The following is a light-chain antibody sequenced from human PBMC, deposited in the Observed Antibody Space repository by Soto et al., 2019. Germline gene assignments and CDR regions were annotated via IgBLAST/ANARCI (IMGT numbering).Light chain of an antibody. J-gene: IGKJ5*01. CDR1: QSVSSSY. CDR3: QHFGGTTFT. CDR2: GAS. V-gene: IGKV3-20*01. Sequence: EIVLTQSPGTLSLSPGEGATLSCRVSQSVSSSYIAWYQQRPGQTPSLLIYGASTRATGIPDRFCGSGSGTHFTLTISRLEPGDFAVYYCQHFGGTTFTFGQGTRLEIK.